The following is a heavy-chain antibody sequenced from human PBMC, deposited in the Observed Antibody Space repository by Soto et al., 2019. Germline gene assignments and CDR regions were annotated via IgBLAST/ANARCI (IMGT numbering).Heavy chain of an antibody. CDR1: GYTFTSYG. V-gene: IGHV1-18*01. CDR3: ARETDYDILTGSSWFDP. D-gene: IGHD3-9*01. J-gene: IGHJ5*02. CDR2: ISAYNGNT. Sequence: ASVKVSCKASGYTFTSYGISWVRQAPGQGLEWMGWISAYNGNTNYAQKLQGRVTMTTDTSTSTAYMELRSLRFDDTALYYCARETDYDILTGSSWFDPWGQGTLVTVSS.